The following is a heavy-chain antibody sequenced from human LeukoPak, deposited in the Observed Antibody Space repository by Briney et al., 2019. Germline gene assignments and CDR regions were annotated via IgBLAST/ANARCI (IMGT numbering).Heavy chain of an antibody. J-gene: IGHJ5*02. CDR1: GGTFSSYA. CDR2: IIPIFGTA. D-gene: IGHD5-18*01. V-gene: IGHV1-69*05. Sequence: ASVKVSCKASGGTFSSYAISWVRQAPGQGLEWMGRIIPIFGTANYAQKFQGRVTITTDESTSTAYMGLSSLRSEDTAVYYCARDLRQVDTAMATEYNWFDPWGQGTLVTVSS. CDR3: ARDLRQVDTAMATEYNWFDP.